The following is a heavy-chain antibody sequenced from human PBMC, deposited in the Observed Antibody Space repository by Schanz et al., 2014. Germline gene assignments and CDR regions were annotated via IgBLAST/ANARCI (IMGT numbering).Heavy chain of an antibody. CDR1: GGTFVTFF. Sequence: QVHLVQSGAAVKEPGSSVTVSCKPSGGTFVTFFFTWVRQAPGQGPQWMGRISPLLGVANYAQEFQGRLTITADTSTSTAYMELSSLRSEDTAVYYCATCSGGTCHAKPVLDNWGQGTLVTVSS. D-gene: IGHD2-15*01. V-gene: IGHV1-69*04. CDR2: ISPLLGVA. CDR3: ATCSGGTCHAKPVLDN. J-gene: IGHJ4*02.